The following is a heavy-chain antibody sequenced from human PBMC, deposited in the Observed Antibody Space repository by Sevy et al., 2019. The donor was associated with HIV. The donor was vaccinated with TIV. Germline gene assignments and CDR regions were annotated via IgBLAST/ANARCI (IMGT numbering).Heavy chain of an antibody. Sequence: GGSLRLSCAASEFTFSSYGMHWVRQAPGKGLEWVAVIWYDGSNKYYADSVKGRFTISRDNSKNTLYLQMNSLRAEDTAVYYCARGGGHVDTACMDGWGQWTTVTVSS. CDR3: ARGGGHVDTACMDG. CDR1: EFTFSSYG. J-gene: IGHJ6*02. V-gene: IGHV3-33*01. CDR2: IWYDGSNK. D-gene: IGHD5-18*01.